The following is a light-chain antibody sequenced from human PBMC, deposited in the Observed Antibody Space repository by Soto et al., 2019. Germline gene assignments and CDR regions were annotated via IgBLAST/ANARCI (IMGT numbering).Light chain of an antibody. V-gene: IGKV3D-20*01. J-gene: IGKJ4*01. CDR2: DGS. Sequence: ESVLTQSPATLPLSPGDRATLSCGASQSVRSSYVAWYQQKAGLAPRLLIYDGSSRASGIPDRFSGSGSGTDFTLTIGRLEPEDFALYYCQQYDNSAPLSFGGGTKV. CDR1: QSVRSSY. CDR3: QQYDNSAPLS.